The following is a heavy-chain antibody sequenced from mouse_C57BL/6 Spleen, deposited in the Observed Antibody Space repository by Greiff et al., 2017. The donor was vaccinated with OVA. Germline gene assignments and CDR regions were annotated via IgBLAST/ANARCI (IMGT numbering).Heavy chain of an antibody. CDR2: ILPGSGST. CDR3: ARSYYGSSYYYFDY. V-gene: IGHV1-9*01. CDR1: GYTFTGYW. J-gene: IGHJ2*01. D-gene: IGHD1-1*01. Sequence: VQLQESGAELMKPGASVKLSCKATGYTFTGYWIEWVKQRPGHGLEWIGEILPGSGSTTYNEKFKGKATFTADTSSTTAYMQLSSLTTEDSAIYYCARSYYGSSYYYFDYWGQGTTLTVSS.